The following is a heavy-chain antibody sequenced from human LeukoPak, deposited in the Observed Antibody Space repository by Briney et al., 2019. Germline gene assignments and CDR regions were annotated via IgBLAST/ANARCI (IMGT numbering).Heavy chain of an antibody. D-gene: IGHD3-10*01. CDR3: ARHRKYYYGSGSYFDY. V-gene: IGHV4-59*08. Sequence: PSETLSLTCTVSGGSISSYYWSWIRQPPGRGLEWIGYIYYSGNTNYNPSLKSRVTISVDTSKNQFSLKLSSVTAADTAVYYCARHRKYYYGSGSYFDYWGQGTLVTVSS. CDR1: GGSISSYY. J-gene: IGHJ4*02. CDR2: IYYSGNT.